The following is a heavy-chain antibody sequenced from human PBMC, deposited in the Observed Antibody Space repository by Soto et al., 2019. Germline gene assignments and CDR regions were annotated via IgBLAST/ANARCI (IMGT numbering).Heavy chain of an antibody. D-gene: IGHD1-1*01. Sequence: PGGSLRLSCAASGFTFSNYWMHWVHQAPGKGLVWVSRIRYDGSASTYADSVKGRFAISRDNAKNTLYLQMNSLRAEDTAVYYCVRDLQQMFPHYLGHGTPVTV. J-gene: IGHJ4*01. V-gene: IGHV3-74*01. CDR1: GFTFSNYW. CDR2: IRYDGSAS. CDR3: VRDLQQMFPHY.